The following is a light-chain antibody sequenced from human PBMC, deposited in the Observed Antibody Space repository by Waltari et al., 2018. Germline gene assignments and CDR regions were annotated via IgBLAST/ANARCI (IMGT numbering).Light chain of an antibody. CDR2: SNN. Sequence: QSVLTQPPSASGTPGQRVTVSCSGSSSNIGTNTVNWYQQLPGTAPKLLIHSNNQWPSGVPDRFSGSTSGTSASLAISGLQSEDEADYYCAAWDDSLHGLVFGGGTKLTVL. CDR1: SSNIGTNT. J-gene: IGLJ3*02. CDR3: AAWDDSLHGLV. V-gene: IGLV1-44*01.